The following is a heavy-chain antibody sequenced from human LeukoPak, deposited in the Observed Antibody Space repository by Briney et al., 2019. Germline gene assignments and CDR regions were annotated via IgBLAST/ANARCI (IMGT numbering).Heavy chain of an antibody. D-gene: IGHD4-17*01. CDR1: GYTFTTYT. Sequence: GASVKVSCKASGYTFTTYTMHWVRQAPGQRLEWMGWINAGNGNTKYSQKFQGRVTITRDTSASTAYMELSSLRSEDTAVYYCARDHGDYYFDYWGQGTLVTVSS. J-gene: IGHJ4*02. CDR3: ARDHGDYYFDY. V-gene: IGHV1-3*01. CDR2: INAGNGNT.